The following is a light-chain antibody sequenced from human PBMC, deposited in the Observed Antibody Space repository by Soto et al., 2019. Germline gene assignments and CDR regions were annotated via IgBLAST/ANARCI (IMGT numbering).Light chain of an antibody. CDR1: QNINNW. J-gene: IGKJ1*01. CDR2: DAS. V-gene: IGKV1-5*01. CDR3: QQYNLA. Sequence: DIQITQSPSTLSASVGDRVTITCRASQNINNWLAWYQHKPGKAPKILIYDASTLESGVPSRFSGSGSGTEFTLTISSLQPDDFATYYCQQYNLAFGQGTKVDIK.